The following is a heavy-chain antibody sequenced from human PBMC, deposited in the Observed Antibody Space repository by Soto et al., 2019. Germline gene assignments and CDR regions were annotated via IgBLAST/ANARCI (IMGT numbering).Heavy chain of an antibody. Sequence: EVQLVESGGGLVKPGGSLRLSCAASGFTFSNAWMSWVRQAPGKGLEWVGRIKSKTDGGTTDYAAPVKGRFTISRDDSNNTLYLQMNSLKTEDTAVYYCTTNSDEYDYIWGSPTYYYYYYMDVWGKGTTVTVSS. CDR2: IKSKTDGGTT. J-gene: IGHJ6*03. D-gene: IGHD3-16*01. CDR3: TTNSDEYDYIWGSPTYYYYYYMDV. CDR1: GFTFSNAW. V-gene: IGHV3-15*01.